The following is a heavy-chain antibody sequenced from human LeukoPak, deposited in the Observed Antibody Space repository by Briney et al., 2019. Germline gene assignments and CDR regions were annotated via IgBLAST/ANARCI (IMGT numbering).Heavy chain of an antibody. J-gene: IGHJ4*02. CDR3: ARGGPACSGGSCYSEFSFDY. CDR2: IYYSGST. Sequence: SGTLSLTCTVSGGSISSSSYYWGWIRQPPGKGREWIGSIYYSGSTYYNPSLKSRVTISVDTSKNQFSLKLSSVTAADTAVYYCARGGPACSGGSCYSEFSFDYWGQGTLVTVSS. V-gene: IGHV4-39*07. CDR1: GGSISSSSYY. D-gene: IGHD2-15*01.